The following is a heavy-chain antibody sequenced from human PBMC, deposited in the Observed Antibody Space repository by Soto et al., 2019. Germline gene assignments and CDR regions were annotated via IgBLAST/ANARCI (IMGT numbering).Heavy chain of an antibody. J-gene: IGHJ4*02. Sequence: WGSLRLSCAAFGFTVSGNYMSWVRQAPGQGLEWVSVIYSGGSTYYADSVKGRFTISRHNSENTPYLQMSSLRLVVTAVYYCAVHYDILRFFNYWGKGNLVTVSS. CDR2: IYSGGST. D-gene: IGHD3-9*01. CDR3: AVHYDILRFFNY. CDR1: GFTVSGNY. V-gene: IGHV3-53*04.